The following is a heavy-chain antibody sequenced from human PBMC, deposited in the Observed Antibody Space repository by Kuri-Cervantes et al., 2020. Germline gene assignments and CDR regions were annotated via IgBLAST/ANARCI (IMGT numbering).Heavy chain of an antibody. CDR3: ARINVEGFDH. V-gene: IGHV3-21*01. Sequence: GGSLRLSCAASGFTFSSYSMNWVRQAPGKGLEWVSSISSSSSYIYYADSVKGRFTISRDNAKNSLHLQMNSLRAEDTAIYYCARINVEGFDHWGQGTLVTVSS. D-gene: IGHD3-16*01. CDR2: ISSSSSYI. CDR1: GFTFSSYS. J-gene: IGHJ4*02.